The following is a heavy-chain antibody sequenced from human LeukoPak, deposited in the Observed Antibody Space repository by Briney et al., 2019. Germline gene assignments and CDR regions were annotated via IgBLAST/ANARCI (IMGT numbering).Heavy chain of an antibody. Sequence: PGGSLRLSCAASGFTFSSYSMNWVRQAPGKGLEWVSSISSSSSYIYYADSVKGRFTISRDNAKNSLYLQMNSLRAEDTAVYYCARDFIAGVDTAMSHWDYYYYYMDVWGKGTTVTISS. CDR1: GFTFSSYS. CDR2: ISSSSSYI. V-gene: IGHV3-21*01. J-gene: IGHJ6*03. CDR3: ARDFIAGVDTAMSHWDYYYYYMDV. D-gene: IGHD5-18*01.